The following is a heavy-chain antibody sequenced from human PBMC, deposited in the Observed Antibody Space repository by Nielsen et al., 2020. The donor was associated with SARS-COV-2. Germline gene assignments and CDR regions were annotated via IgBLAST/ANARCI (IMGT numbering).Heavy chain of an antibody. D-gene: IGHD5-12*01. CDR1: GYTFTSYG. V-gene: IGHV1-18*01. J-gene: IGHJ6*02. CDR3: ARHASGYDLNYYYYGMDV. Sequence: ASVKVSCKASGYTFTSYGISWVRQAPGQGLEWMGWISAYNGNTNYAQKLQGRVTMSVDTSKNQFSLKLSSVTAADTAVYYCARHASGYDLNYYYYGMDVWGQGTTVTVSS. CDR2: ISAYNGNT.